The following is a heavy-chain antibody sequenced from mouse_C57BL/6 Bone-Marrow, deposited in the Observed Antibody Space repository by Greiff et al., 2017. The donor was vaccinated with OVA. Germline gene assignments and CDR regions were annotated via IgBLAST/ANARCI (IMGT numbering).Heavy chain of an antibody. V-gene: IGHV5-12*01. D-gene: IGHD2-2*01. Sequence: EVHLVESGGGLVQPGGSLKLSCAASGFTFSDYYMYWVRQTPEKRLEWVAYISNGGGSTYYPDTVKGRFTISRDNAKNTLYLQMSRLKSEDTAMYYCARQRLRRSAMDYWGQGTSVTVSS. CDR3: ARQRLRRSAMDY. CDR1: GFTFSDYY. J-gene: IGHJ4*01. CDR2: ISNGGGST.